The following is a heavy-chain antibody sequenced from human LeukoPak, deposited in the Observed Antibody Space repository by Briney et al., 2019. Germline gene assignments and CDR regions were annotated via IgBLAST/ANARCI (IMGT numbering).Heavy chain of an antibody. J-gene: IGHJ5*02. D-gene: IGHD6-13*01. CDR2: ISAYNGNT. CDR3: ARDHSSSWYEAQSSGFDP. V-gene: IGHV1-18*01. Sequence: HRASVKVSCKASGYTFTSYGISWVRQAPGQGLEWMGWISAYNGNTNYAQKLQGRVTMTTDTSTSTAYMELRSLRSDDTAVYYCARDHSSSWYEAQSSGFDPWGQGTLVTVSS. CDR1: GYTFTSYG.